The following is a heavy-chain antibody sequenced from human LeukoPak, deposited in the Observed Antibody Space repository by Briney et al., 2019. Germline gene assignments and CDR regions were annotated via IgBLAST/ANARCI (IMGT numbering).Heavy chain of an antibody. Sequence: PGGSLRLSCAASGFTFSSYAMSWVRQAPGKGLEWVSAISGSGGSTYYADSVKGRFTISRDNSKNTLHLQMNSLRAEDTAVYYCAKDQGAYDSSGYYGNWGQGTLVTVSS. D-gene: IGHD3-22*01. V-gene: IGHV3-23*01. J-gene: IGHJ4*02. CDR1: GFTFSSYA. CDR2: ISGSGGST. CDR3: AKDQGAYDSSGYYGN.